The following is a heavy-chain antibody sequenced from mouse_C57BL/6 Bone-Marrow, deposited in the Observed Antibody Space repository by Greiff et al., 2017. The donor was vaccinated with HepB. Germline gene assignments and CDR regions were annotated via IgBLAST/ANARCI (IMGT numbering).Heavy chain of an antibody. CDR1: GFNIKDDY. Sequence: VQLQQSGAELVRPGASVKLSCTASGFNIKDDYMHWVKQRPEQGLEWIGWIDPENGDTEYVSKFQGKATITADTSSNTAYLQHSSLTSEDTAVYYSTTSAYYGSDGMYIGGWGTGATVTISS. J-gene: IGHJ1*03. CDR3: TTSAYYGSDGMYIGG. CDR2: IDPENGDT. D-gene: IGHD2-10*01. V-gene: IGHV14-4*01.